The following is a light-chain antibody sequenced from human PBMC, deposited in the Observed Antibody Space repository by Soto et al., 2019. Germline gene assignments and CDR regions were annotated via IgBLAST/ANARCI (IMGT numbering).Light chain of an antibody. CDR3: QQYGSSPPYT. CDR2: GAS. V-gene: IGKV3-20*01. J-gene: IGKJ1*01. CDR1: QSVSSSY. Sequence: EIVLTQSPCTLSLSPGERATLSCRASQSVSSSYLDWYQQKPGQAPRILIYGASSSATGIPDRFSGSGSGTAFTLTISRLEPEDFGVYYCQQYGSSPPYTFGQGNNVEIK.